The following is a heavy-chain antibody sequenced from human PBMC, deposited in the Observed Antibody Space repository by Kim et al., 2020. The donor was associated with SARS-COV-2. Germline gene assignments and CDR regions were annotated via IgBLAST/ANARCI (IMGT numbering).Heavy chain of an antibody. CDR3: AKAGIQLWNFDY. Sequence: GGSLRHSCAASGFTFSSYAMSWVRQAPGKGLEWVSAISGSGGSTYYADSVKGRFTISRDNSKNTLYLQMNSLRAEDTAVYYCAKAGIQLWNFDYWGQGTLVTVSS. V-gene: IGHV3-23*01. D-gene: IGHD5-18*01. J-gene: IGHJ4*02. CDR1: GFTFSSYA. CDR2: ISGSGGST.